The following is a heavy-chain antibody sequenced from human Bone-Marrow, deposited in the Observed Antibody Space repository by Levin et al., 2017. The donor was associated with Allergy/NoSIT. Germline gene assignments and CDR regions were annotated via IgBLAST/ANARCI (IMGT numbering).Heavy chain of an antibody. CDR2: ITGSGGRI. Sequence: GGSLRLSCAASGFSFNSHAMNWVRQAPGKGLEWVSSITGSGGRIYYADSVRGRFTTSRDNSNNTLYLQMNSLRAEDTAVYYCAKVLLPYGDYYFDYWGQGTLVTVSS. V-gene: IGHV3-23*01. CDR3: AKVLLPYGDYYFDY. CDR1: GFSFNSHA. D-gene: IGHD4-17*01. J-gene: IGHJ4*02.